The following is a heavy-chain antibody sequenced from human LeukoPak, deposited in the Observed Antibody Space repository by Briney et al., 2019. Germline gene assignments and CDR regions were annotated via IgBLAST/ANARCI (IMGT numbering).Heavy chain of an antibody. D-gene: IGHD3-22*01. V-gene: IGHV4-34*01. CDR1: GVSFSGYY. Sequence: SETLSLTCAVYGVSFSGYYWSWIRQHPGKGLEWIGEINHIGSTNYNPSLKSRVTISVDTSKNQFSLKLSSVTAADTAVYYCARRRYYDSSGYYGTAHAFDIWGQGTMVTVSS. J-gene: IGHJ3*02. CDR3: ARRRYYDSSGYYGTAHAFDI. CDR2: INHIGST.